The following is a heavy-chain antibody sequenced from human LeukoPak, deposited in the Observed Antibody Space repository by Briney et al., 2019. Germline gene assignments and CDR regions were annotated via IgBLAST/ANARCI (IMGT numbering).Heavy chain of an antibody. CDR2: IIPILGIA. Sequence: SVKVSCKASGGTFSSYTISWVRQAPGQGLEWMGRIIPILGIANYAQKFQGRVTITADKSTSTAYMELSSLRSEDTAVYYCARGYCSSTSCYMSAFDVWGQGTMVTVSS. CDR1: GGTFSSYT. D-gene: IGHD2-2*02. V-gene: IGHV1-69*02. J-gene: IGHJ3*01. CDR3: ARGYCSSTSCYMSAFDV.